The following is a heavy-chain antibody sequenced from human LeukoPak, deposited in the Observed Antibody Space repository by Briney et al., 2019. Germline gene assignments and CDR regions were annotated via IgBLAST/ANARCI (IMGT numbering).Heavy chain of an antibody. D-gene: IGHD6-13*01. CDR2: IYYSGST. Sequence: SETLSLTCTVSGGSISSSSYYWGWIRQPPGKGLEWIGSIYYSGSTYYNPSLKSRVTISVDTSKNQFSLKLSSVTAADTAVYYCARGAAALTRRYPRYSDYWGQGTLVTVSS. V-gene: IGHV4-39*07. CDR3: ARGAAALTRRYPRYSDY. J-gene: IGHJ4*02. CDR1: GGSISSSSYY.